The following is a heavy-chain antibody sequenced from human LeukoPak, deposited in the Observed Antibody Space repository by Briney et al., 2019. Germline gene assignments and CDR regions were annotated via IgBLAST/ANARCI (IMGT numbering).Heavy chain of an antibody. V-gene: IGHV3-48*01. CDR1: GFTFSSYS. CDR3: AKGGTSPPMTYFDN. Sequence: GGSLRLSCAASGFTFSSYSMNWVRQAPGKGLEWVSCISSGSRTIYYAGSVKGRFTISRDNAKNSLYLQMNSLRVEDTAVYYCAKGGTSPPMTYFDNWGQGTLVTVSS. D-gene: IGHD1-7*01. CDR2: ISSGSRTI. J-gene: IGHJ4*02.